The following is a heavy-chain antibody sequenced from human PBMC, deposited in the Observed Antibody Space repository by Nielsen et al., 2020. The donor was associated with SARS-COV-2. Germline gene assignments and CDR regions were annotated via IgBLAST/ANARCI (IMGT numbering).Heavy chain of an antibody. V-gene: IGHV3-15*01. CDR2: IKSKTDGGTT. CDR3: TSADYSNYLYYYYYMDV. CDR1: GSTFSNAW. Sequence: GGSLRLSCAASGSTFSNAWMSWVRQAPGKGLEWVGRIKSKTDGGTTDYAAPVKGRFTISRDDSKNTLYLQMNSLKTEDTAVYYCTSADYSNYLYYYYYMDVWGKGTTVTVSS. J-gene: IGHJ6*03. D-gene: IGHD4-11*01.